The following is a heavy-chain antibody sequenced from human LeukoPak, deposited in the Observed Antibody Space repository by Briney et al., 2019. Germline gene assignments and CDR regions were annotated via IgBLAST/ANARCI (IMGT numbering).Heavy chain of an antibody. CDR3: TRDQDSSGYTRRGGFDY. Sequence: GGSLRLSCAASGFTFSSYAMSWVRQAPGKGLEWVSAISGSGGSTYYADSVKGRFTISRDNSKNTLYLQMNSLRAEDTAVYYCTRDQDSSGYTRRGGFDYWGQGTLVTVSS. D-gene: IGHD6-19*01. CDR2: ISGSGGST. V-gene: IGHV3-23*01. CDR1: GFTFSSYA. J-gene: IGHJ4*02.